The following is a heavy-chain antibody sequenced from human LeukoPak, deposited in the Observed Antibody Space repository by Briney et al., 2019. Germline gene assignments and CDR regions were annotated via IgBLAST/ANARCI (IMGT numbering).Heavy chain of an antibody. CDR1: GNSISSYY. Sequence: NTSETLSLTCTVSGNSISSYYWNWIRQPPGKGLEWIGYIDYTGSSNYNPSLRSRVSISVDTSKNQLSLKLSSVTAADTAVYYCARRVSAFFYGMDVWGQGTTVTVSS. CDR3: ARRVSAFFYGMDV. J-gene: IGHJ6*02. CDR2: IDYTGSS. D-gene: IGHD2-21*01. V-gene: IGHV4-59*01.